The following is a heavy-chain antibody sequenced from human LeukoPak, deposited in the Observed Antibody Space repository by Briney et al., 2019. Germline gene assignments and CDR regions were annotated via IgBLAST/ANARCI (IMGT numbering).Heavy chain of an antibody. CDR3: ARVGMITFGGVIDPHYYFDY. Sequence: SETLSLTCAVYGGSFSGYYWSWIRRPPGKGLEWIGEINHSGSTNYNPSLKSRVTISVDTSKNQFSLKLSSVTAADTAVYYCARVGMITFGGVIDPHYYFDYWGQGTLVTVSS. J-gene: IGHJ4*02. CDR2: INHSGST. CDR1: GGSFSGYY. V-gene: IGHV4-34*01. D-gene: IGHD3-16*02.